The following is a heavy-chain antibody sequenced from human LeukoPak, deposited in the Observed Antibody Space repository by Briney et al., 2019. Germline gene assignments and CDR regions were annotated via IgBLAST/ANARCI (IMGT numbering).Heavy chain of an antibody. V-gene: IGHV4-34*01. CDR2: INHSGST. CDR3: ARHSSGYYEHHAFDI. J-gene: IGHJ3*02. Sequence: SETLSLTCAVYGGSFSGYYWSWIRQPPGKGLEWIGEINHSGSTNYNPSLKSRVTISVDTSKNQFSLKLNSMTAADTAVYYCARHSSGYYEHHAFDIWGQGTMVTVSS. CDR1: GGSFSGYY. D-gene: IGHD3-22*01.